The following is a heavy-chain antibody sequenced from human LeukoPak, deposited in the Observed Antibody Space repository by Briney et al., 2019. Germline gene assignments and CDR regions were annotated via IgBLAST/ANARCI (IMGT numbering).Heavy chain of an antibody. Sequence: PGGSLRLSCAASEFSVGSNYMTWVRQAPGKGLEWVSLIYSGGSTYYADSVKGRFTISRDNAKNSLYLQMNSLRAEDTAVYYCARDLRWELLSDYGCFDYWGQGTLVTVSS. CDR2: IYSGGST. CDR3: ARDLRWELLSDYGCFDY. J-gene: IGHJ4*02. CDR1: EFSVGSNY. D-gene: IGHD1-26*01. V-gene: IGHV3-66*01.